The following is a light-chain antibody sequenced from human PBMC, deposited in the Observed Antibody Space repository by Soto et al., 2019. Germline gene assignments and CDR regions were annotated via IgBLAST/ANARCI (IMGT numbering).Light chain of an antibody. CDR3: QQYYSTPRT. J-gene: IGKJ1*01. CDR2: CAS. Sequence: DIVMTQSPDSLAVSLGERATINCKSSQSVLYSSNNKNYLAWYQQKPGQPPKLLIYCASTRESGVPDRFSVSGSATDFTLTISSLQAEDVAVYYCQQYYSTPRTFGQGTKVEIK. V-gene: IGKV4-1*01. CDR1: QSVLYSSNNKNY.